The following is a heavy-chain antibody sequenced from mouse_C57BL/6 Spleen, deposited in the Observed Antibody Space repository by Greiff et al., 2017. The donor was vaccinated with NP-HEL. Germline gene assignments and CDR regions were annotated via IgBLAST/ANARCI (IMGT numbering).Heavy chain of an antibody. D-gene: IGHD3-2*02. J-gene: IGHJ4*01. V-gene: IGHV10-1*01. Sequence: GGGLVQPKGSLKLSCAASGFSFNTYAMNWVRQAPGKGLEWVARIRSKSNNYATYYADSVKDRFTISRDDSESMLYLQMNNLKTEDTAMYYCVRGARQLIMAYAMDYWGQGTSVTVSS. CDR1: GFSFNTYA. CDR3: VRGARQLIMAYAMDY. CDR2: IRSKSNNYAT.